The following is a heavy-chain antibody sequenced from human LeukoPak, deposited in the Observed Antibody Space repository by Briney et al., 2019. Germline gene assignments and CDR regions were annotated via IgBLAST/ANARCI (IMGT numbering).Heavy chain of an antibody. J-gene: IGHJ5*02. CDR2: IYYSGST. CDR1: GGSVSSGDYY. D-gene: IGHD3-3*01. V-gene: IGHV4-30-4*08. Sequence: PSETLSLTCTVSGGSVSSGDYYWSWIRQPPGKGLEWIGYIYYSGSTYYNPSLKSRITISVDTSRNQFSLKLSSVTAADTAVYYCARHPRITIFGVVTAPVDPWGQGTLVTVSS. CDR3: ARHPRITIFGVVTAPVDP.